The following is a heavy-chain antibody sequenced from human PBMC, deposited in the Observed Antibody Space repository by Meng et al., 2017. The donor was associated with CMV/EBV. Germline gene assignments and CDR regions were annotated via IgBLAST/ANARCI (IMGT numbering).Heavy chain of an antibody. CDR3: ASLSIVATNFDY. D-gene: IGHD5-12*01. V-gene: IGHV3-7*01. Sequence: SCAASGFTFSRYWMSWVRQAPGKGLEWVANIKQDGSEKYYVDSVKGRFTISRDNAKNSLYLQMNSLRAEDTAVYYCASLSIVATNFDYWGQGTLVTVSS. CDR2: IKQDGSEK. CDR1: GFTFSRYW. J-gene: IGHJ4*02.